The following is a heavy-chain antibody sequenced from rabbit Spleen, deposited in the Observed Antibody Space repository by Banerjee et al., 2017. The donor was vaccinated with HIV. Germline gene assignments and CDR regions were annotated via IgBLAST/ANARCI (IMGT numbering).Heavy chain of an antibody. V-gene: IGHV1S45*01. CDR2: IYAGSSGST. CDR3: ARGGNTYDYVLYL. CDR1: GFSFSYSYW. Sequence: QEQLVESGGDLVKPEGSLTLTCTASGFSFSYSYWICWVRQAPGKGLEWIACIYAGSSGSTYYASWAKGRFTISKTSSTTVTLQMTSLTAADTATYFCARGGNTYDYVLYLWGLGTLVTVS. J-gene: IGHJ4*01. D-gene: IGHD6-1*01.